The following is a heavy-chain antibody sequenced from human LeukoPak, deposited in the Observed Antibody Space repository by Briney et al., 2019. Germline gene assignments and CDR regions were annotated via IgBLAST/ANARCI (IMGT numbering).Heavy chain of an antibody. CDR2: IYTGAST. CDR1: GFTFSSYA. D-gene: IGHD3-22*01. J-gene: IGHJ4*02. CDR3: ARRAGALYYYDTSGPFDH. V-gene: IGHV3-53*01. Sequence: GGSLRLSCAASGFTFSSYAMSWVRQAPGKGLEWGSVIYTGASTHYADSVKGRFIISRDNSKNTVYLQMNSLRADDTAVYFCARRAGALYYYDTSGPFDHWGRGTLVTVSS.